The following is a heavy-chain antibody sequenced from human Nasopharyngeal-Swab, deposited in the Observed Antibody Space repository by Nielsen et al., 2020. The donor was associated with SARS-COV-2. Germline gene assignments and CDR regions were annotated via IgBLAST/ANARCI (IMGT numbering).Heavy chain of an antibody. J-gene: IGHJ6*02. CDR2: ISSNGGST. D-gene: IGHD3-9*01. Sequence: GGSLRLSCSASGFTFSSYAMHWVRRAPGKGLEYVSAISSNGGSTYYADSVKGRFTISRDNSKNTLYLQMSSLRAEDTAVYYCVKADRYYDILTGYPLTDYYYYGMDVWGQGTTVTVSS. CDR1: GFTFSSYA. V-gene: IGHV3-64D*06. CDR3: VKADRYYDILTGYPLTDYYYYGMDV.